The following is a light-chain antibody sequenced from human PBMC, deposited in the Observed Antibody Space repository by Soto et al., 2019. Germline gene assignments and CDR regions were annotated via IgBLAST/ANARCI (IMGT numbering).Light chain of an antibody. J-gene: IGKJ5*01. Sequence: DIQMTQSPSTLSASVGDRVTITCRASQTIRSLLAWYQQKPGKATKALIYDASRLGSGVPSRFSGSGSGTEFTLTISSLQPDDFATYYCQQYQTYATFGQGTRLEIK. V-gene: IGKV1-5*01. CDR2: DAS. CDR1: QTIRSL. CDR3: QQYQTYAT.